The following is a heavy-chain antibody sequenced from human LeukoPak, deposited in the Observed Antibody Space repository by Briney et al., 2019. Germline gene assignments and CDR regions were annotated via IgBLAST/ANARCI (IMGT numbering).Heavy chain of an antibody. CDR3: ARTRGITIFGVPN. D-gene: IGHD3-3*01. CDR2: ISPNSGGT. J-gene: IGHJ4*02. CDR1: GYTFTGYY. Sequence: ASVKVSCKASGYTFTGYYMHWVRQAPGQGLEWMGWISPNSGGTNYAQKFQGRVTMTRDTSISTAYMELSRLRSDDTAVYYCARTRGITIFGVPNWGQGTLVTVSS. V-gene: IGHV1-2*02.